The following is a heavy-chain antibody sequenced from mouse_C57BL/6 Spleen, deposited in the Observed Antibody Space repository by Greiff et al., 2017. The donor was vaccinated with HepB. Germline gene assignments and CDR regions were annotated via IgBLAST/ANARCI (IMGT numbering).Heavy chain of an antibody. CDR1: GYTFTGYY. CDR2: INPNNGGT. D-gene: IGHD3-2*02. J-gene: IGHJ3*01. Sequence: VQLQQPGPELVKPGASVKLSCKASGYTFTGYYMHWVKQSHGQSLEWIGNINPNNGGTNYNKKFKCKATLTVNKSSSTAYMELSSLTSEDSAVYYGAKGVRVWYADWGQGTLVTVSA. CDR3: AKGVRVWYAD. V-gene: IGHV1-22*01.